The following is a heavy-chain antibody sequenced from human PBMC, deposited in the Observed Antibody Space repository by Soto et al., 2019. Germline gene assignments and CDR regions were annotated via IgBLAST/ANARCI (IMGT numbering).Heavy chain of an antibody. J-gene: IGHJ6*02. D-gene: IGHD6-19*01. Sequence: QVQLQESGPGLVKPSQTLSLTCTVSGGSISSGGYYWSWIRQHPGKGLEWIGYIYYSGSTYYNPSLKSLVTISVDTSKNQFSLKLSAVTAADTAVYYCVRGYSSGWYSRYYYYGMDVWGQGTTFTVSS. CDR2: IYYSGST. CDR1: GGSISSGGYY. CDR3: VRGYSSGWYSRYYYYGMDV. V-gene: IGHV4-31*01.